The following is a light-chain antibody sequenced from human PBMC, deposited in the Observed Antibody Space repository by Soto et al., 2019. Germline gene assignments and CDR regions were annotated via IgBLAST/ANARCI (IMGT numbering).Light chain of an antibody. J-gene: IGLJ1*01. Sequence: QSALTQPDSVSGSPGQSIAISCTGNSSDIGRYDYVSWYQQHPGKAPKLVIYEVANRPSGVSNRFSGSKSGNTASLTITGLQADDEADYYCSAFGGSGFFGTGTKVTVL. CDR1: SSDIGRYDY. CDR3: SAFGGSGF. CDR2: EVA. V-gene: IGLV2-14*01.